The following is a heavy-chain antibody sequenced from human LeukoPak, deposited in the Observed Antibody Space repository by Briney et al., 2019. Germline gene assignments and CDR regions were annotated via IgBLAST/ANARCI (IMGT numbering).Heavy chain of an antibody. CDR3: AGLLRVKYSYGDFDY. J-gene: IGHJ4*02. CDR1: GYSFTSYW. CDR2: IYPGDSDT. Sequence: GESLKISCRGSGYSFTSYWIGWVRQMPGKGLEWMGIIYPGDSDTRYSPSFQGQVTISADKSISTAYLQWSSLKASDTAMYYCAGLLRVKYSYGDFDYWGQGTLVTVSS. V-gene: IGHV5-51*01. D-gene: IGHD5-18*01.